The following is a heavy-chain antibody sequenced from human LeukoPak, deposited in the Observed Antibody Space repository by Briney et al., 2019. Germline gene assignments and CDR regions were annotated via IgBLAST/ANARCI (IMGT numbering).Heavy chain of an antibody. CDR2: IYYSASS. Sequence: SETLSLTCTVSCRPNSSGGYYWRWTRQHPGKGLEWYGYIYYSASSYYNPSLKSPVTISVDTSKSQFSLKLSSVTAADTAVYYCARGDGYDFDYWGQGTLVTVSS. J-gene: IGHJ4*02. CDR1: CRPNSSGGYY. CDR3: ARGDGYDFDY. V-gene: IGHV4-31*01. D-gene: IGHD5-12*01.